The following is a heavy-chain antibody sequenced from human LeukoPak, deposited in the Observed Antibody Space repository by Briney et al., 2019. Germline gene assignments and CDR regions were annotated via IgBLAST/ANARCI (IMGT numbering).Heavy chain of an antibody. J-gene: IGHJ4*02. V-gene: IGHV4-39*01. CDR3: ARRRIAAIDY. Sequence: WIRQPPGKGLEWIGTIFYSGTTSYSPSLKSRVTISVDTSRNQFSLKLNSVTAADTAIYYCARRRIAAIDYWGQGTLVTVSS. D-gene: IGHD6-13*01. CDR2: IFYSGTT.